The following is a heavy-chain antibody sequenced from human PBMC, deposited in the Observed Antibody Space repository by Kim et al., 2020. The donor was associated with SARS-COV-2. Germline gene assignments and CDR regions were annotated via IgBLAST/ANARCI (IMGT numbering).Heavy chain of an antibody. Sequence: GGSLRLSCAASGFSFSNYGMSWVRQAPGKGLEWVSAISESGENTNYTDSVKGRLTISRDNSNTTLYLQMHSLRADDAAIYFCSREGSTSYNWFDPWGQGT. V-gene: IGHV3-23*01. CDR3: SREGSTSYNWFDP. CDR2: ISESGENT. CDR1: GFSFSNYG. J-gene: IGHJ5*02.